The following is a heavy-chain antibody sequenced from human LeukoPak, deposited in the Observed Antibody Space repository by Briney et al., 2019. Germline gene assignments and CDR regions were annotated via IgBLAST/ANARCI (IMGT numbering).Heavy chain of an antibody. V-gene: IGHV1-69*13. D-gene: IGHD3-22*01. CDR2: IIPLFGTA. CDR1: GGTFSSYP. J-gene: IGHJ4*02. CDR3: AEGERYYYDSSGYPEYYFDY. Sequence: GASVKVSCKASGGTFSSYPISWVRQAPGQGLEWMGGIIPLFGTANYAQKFQGRVTITADESTTTASMELSSLTSEDTALYYCAEGERYYYDSSGYPEYYFDYWGQGTLVTVSS.